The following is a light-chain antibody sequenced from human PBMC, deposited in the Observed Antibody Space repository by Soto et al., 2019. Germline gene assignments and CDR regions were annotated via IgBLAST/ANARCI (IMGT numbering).Light chain of an antibody. CDR3: QQYNSYWT. CDR2: KAS. CDR1: QSISSW. J-gene: IGKJ1*01. V-gene: IGKV1-5*03. Sequence: DIQMTQSPSTLSASVEDRVTITCRASQSISSWLAWYQQKPGKAPKLLIYKASSLESGVPSRFRGSGSGTEFTLTISSLQPYDFATYYRQQYNSYWTFGQGTKVEIK.